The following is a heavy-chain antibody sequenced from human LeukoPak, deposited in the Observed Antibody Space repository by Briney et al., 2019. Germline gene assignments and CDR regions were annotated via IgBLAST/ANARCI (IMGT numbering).Heavy chain of an antibody. CDR2: ISSSSSYI. CDR1: GFTFSSYS. D-gene: IGHD2-15*01. CDR3: ARVGGGYCSSGSCSYYYYYGMDV. V-gene: IGHV3-21*01. J-gene: IGHJ6*02. Sequence: PGGSLRLSCAASGFTFSSYSMNWVRQAPGKGLEWVSSISSSSSYIYYADSVKGRFTISRDDAKNSLYLQMNSLRAEDTAVYYRARVGGGYCSSGSCSYYYYYGMDVWGQGTTVTVSS.